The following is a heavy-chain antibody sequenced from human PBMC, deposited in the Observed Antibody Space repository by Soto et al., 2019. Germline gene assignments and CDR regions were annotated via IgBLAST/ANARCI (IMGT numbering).Heavy chain of an antibody. V-gene: IGHV3-66*01. Sequence: EVQVVDSGGDLVQPGGSLRLSCAASGFSVPDNYMNWVRQAPGKGLEWVSIIDIGGNTYYADSVKDRFTISRDNSRNTLYLHMDSLRAEDTAVYYCARGRGSTGYLGREHYFDYWGQGTLVTVSP. CDR2: IDIGGNT. CDR1: GFSVPDNY. D-gene: IGHD2-2*01. J-gene: IGHJ4*02. CDR3: ARGRGSTGYLGREHYFDY.